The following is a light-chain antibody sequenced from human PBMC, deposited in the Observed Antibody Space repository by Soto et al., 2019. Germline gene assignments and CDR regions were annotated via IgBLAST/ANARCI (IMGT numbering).Light chain of an antibody. Sequence: SMSPGTLSLSPGERATLSCRASQTVRNNYLAWHQQRPGQAPRLLIYDASSRATGIPDRFSGGGSGTDFTLTICRLEPEGFAVYYCQQFSSYPLTFGGGTKVNI. CDR2: DAS. CDR1: QTVRNNY. J-gene: IGKJ4*01. CDR3: QQFSSYPLT. V-gene: IGKV3-20*01.